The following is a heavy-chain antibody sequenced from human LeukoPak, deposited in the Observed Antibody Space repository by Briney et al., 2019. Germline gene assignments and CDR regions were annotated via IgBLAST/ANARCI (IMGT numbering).Heavy chain of an antibody. J-gene: IGHJ5*01. CDR2: IYISRST. V-gene: IGHV4-4*07. CDR3: ARDFCGNGCWFDS. Sequence: PSATLSLTCPASGSSISDGFWSWSRQPAGEGLEWSGRIYISRSTNQNPSLKSRVTISVHTPKNPLPLRLHTVTAAATAVYYSARDFCGNGCWFDSWGQGTLVTASS. CDR1: GSSISDGF. D-gene: IGHD6-19*01.